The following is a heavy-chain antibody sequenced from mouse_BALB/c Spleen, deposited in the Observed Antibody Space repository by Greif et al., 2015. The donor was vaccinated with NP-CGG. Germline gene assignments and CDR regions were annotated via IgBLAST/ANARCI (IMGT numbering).Heavy chain of an antibody. D-gene: IGHD2-2*01. Sequence: QVQLQQSGAELVKPGASVKLSCKASGYTFTSYYMYWVKQRPGQGLEWIGEINPSNGGTNFNEKFKSKATLTVDKSSSTAYMQLSSLTSEDSAVYYCTRGGGYDRVDYWGQGTSVTVSS. CDR1: GYTFTSYY. CDR2: INPSNGGT. V-gene: IGHV1S81*02. J-gene: IGHJ4*01. CDR3: TRGGGYDRVDY.